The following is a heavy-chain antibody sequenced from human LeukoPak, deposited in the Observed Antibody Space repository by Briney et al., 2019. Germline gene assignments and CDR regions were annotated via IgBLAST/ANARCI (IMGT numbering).Heavy chain of an antibody. CDR3: TTDVGTDY. V-gene: IGHV3-15*01. J-gene: IGHJ4*02. Sequence: GGSLRLSCAASGFTFSYAWMSWVRRAPGQGLEWVGHIKSKSDGGTSDYAAPVKGRFTISRDDSKNTVYLQMNSLKTEDTVVYYCTTDVGTDYWGQGTLVTVSS. CDR1: GFTFSYAW. D-gene: IGHD1-26*01. CDR2: IKSKSDGGTS.